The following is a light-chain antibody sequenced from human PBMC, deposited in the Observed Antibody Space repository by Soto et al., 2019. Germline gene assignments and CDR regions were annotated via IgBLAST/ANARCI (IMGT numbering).Light chain of an antibody. CDR1: QSISSW. Sequence: DIQMTQSPSTLSASVGDRVTITCRASQSISSWLAWYQQKPGKAPKFLIYDASSLQSGVPSRFSGSGSGTEFTLTISSLQPDDFATYYCQQYNSYSGYTFGQGT. V-gene: IGKV1-5*01. J-gene: IGKJ2*01. CDR2: DAS. CDR3: QQYNSYSGYT.